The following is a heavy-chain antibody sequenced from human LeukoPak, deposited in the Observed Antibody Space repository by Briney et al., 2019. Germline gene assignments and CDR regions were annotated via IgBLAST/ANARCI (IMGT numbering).Heavy chain of an antibody. CDR1: GYTFTSYY. Sequence: ASVKVSCKASGYTFTSYYMHWVRQAPGQGLEWMGIINHSGGSTSYAQKFQGRVTMTRDMSTSTVYMELSSLRSGDTAVYYCARGSNKSYRFDYWGQGTLVTVSS. CDR2: INHSGGST. CDR3: ARGSNKSYRFDY. V-gene: IGHV1-46*01. D-gene: IGHD1-26*01. J-gene: IGHJ4*02.